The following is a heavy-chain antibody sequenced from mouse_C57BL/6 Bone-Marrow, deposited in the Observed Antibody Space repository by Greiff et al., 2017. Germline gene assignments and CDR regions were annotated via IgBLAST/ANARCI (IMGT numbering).Heavy chain of an antibody. V-gene: IGHV1-15*01. D-gene: IGHD1-1*01. J-gene: IGHJ3*01. CDR3: TRPTTVQFAY. CDR2: IDPETGGT. Sequence: QVQLQQSGAELVRPGASVTLSCKASGYTFTDYEMHWVKQTPVHGLEWIGAIDPETGGTAYNQKFKGKAILTADKSSSTAYMELRSLTSEDSAVYYCTRPTTVQFAYWGQGTLGTGSA. CDR1: GYTFTDYE.